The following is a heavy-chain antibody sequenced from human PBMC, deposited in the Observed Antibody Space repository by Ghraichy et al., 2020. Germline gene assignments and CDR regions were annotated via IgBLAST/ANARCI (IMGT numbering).Heavy chain of an antibody. V-gene: IGHV3-48*04. CDR3: ARSPSAGIAY. CDR1: GFTFSSYS. D-gene: IGHD6-13*01. J-gene: IGHJ4*02. Sequence: LSLTCAASGFTFSSYSMNWVRQAPGKGLEWVSYISSSSSTIYYADSVKGRFTISRDNAKNSLYLQMNSLRAEDTAVYYCARSPSAGIAYWGQGTLVTVSS. CDR2: ISSSSSTI.